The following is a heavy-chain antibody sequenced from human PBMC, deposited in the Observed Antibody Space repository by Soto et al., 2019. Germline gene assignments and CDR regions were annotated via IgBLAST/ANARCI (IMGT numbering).Heavy chain of an antibody. CDR1: GFTFSGYA. CDR3: ARAPRDILTGHLYYYYYYGMDV. Sequence: GGSLRLSCAASGFTFSGYAMHWVRQAPGKGLEWVAVISYDGSNKYYADSVKGRFTISRDNSKNTLYLQMNSLRAEDTAVYYCARAPRDILTGHLYYYYYYGMDVWGQGTTVTVSS. J-gene: IGHJ6*02. CDR2: ISYDGSNK. V-gene: IGHV3-30-3*01. D-gene: IGHD3-9*01.